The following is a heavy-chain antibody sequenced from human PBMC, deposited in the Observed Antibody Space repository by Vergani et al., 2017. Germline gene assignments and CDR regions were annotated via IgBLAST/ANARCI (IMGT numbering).Heavy chain of an antibody. J-gene: IGHJ3*02. CDR1: GYTFTSYY. CDR3: ATEVLIVRSQCAFDI. CDR2: INPSGGST. Sequence: QVQLVQSGAEVKKPGASVKVSCKASGYTFTSYYMHWVRQAPGQGLEWMGIINPSGGSTSYAQKFQGRVTMTRDTSTSTVYMELSSLRSEDTAVYYCATEVLIVRSQCAFDIWGQGTMVTVSS. D-gene: IGHD3-22*01. V-gene: IGHV1-46*01.